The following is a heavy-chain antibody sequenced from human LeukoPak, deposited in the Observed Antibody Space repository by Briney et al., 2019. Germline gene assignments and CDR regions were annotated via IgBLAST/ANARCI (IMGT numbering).Heavy chain of an antibody. D-gene: IGHD3-22*01. J-gene: IGHJ4*02. V-gene: IGHV1-69*02. Sequence: GASVKVSCKASGCTFSSYTISWVRQAPGQGLEWMGRIIPILGIANYAQKFQGRVTITADKSTSTAYMELSSLRSEDTAVYYCARSRSPYYYDRSGQYDLDYWGQGTLVTVSS. CDR2: IIPILGIA. CDR1: GCTFSSYT. CDR3: ARSRSPYYYDRSGQYDLDY.